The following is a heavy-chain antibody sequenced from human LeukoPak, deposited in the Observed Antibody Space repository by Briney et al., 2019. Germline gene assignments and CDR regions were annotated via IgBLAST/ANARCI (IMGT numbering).Heavy chain of an antibody. CDR1: GGSFSGYY. CDR2: INHSGST. V-gene: IGHV4-34*01. J-gene: IGHJ4*02. Sequence: SETLSLTCAVYGGSFSGYYWSWIRQPPGKGLEWIGEINHSGSTNYNPSLKSRVTISVDTSKNQFSLRLSSVTAADTAVYYCAGTYYYDSSGYAPYNYWGQGTLVTVSS. D-gene: IGHD3-22*01. CDR3: AGTYYYDSSGYAPYNY.